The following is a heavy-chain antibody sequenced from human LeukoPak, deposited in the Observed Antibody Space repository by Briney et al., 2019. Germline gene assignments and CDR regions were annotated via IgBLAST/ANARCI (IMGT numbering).Heavy chain of an antibody. Sequence: ASVKVSCKVSGFSLSDLSLQWVRQTPEKGLEWMGHFDLSDNKKIYAQRFQGRLTTTEDTSAETAYMELSSLSSEDTAIYYCTSDQIFVFGELYDYWGQGTLLTVSS. CDR1: GFSLSDLS. V-gene: IGHV1-24*01. J-gene: IGHJ4*02. CDR2: FDLSDNKK. D-gene: IGHD3-3*01. CDR3: TSDQIFVFGELYDY.